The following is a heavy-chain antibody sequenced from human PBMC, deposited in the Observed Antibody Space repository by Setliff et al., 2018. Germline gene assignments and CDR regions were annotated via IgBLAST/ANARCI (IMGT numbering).Heavy chain of an antibody. J-gene: IGHJ6*02. D-gene: IGHD2-21*01. CDR1: GGSISSGDYY. CDR3: ARGGEGALGIPYYGMDV. V-gene: IGHV4-30-4*08. CDR2: IYYSGST. Sequence: PSETLSLTCTVSGGSISSGDYYWSWIRQPPGEGLEWIGYIYYSGSTYYNPSLKSRVTISVDTSKNQFSLKLSSVTAADTAVYYCARGGEGALGIPYYGMDVWGQGTTVTVSS.